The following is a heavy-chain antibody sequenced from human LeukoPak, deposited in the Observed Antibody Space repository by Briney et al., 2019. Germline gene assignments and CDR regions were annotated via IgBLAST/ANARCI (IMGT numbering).Heavy chain of an antibody. D-gene: IGHD3-10*01. J-gene: IGHJ3*02. V-gene: IGHV4-4*09. Sequence: SETLSLTCTVSGGSITDHFWGWIRHSPGMGLEWIGHIYGSPTYNPSLKSRVTISDDTSENQIFLQMTSVTAADTAIYYCARRFRTSASGILHHDAYDIWGPGTEVIVSS. CDR2: IYGSP. CDR1: GGSITDHF. CDR3: ARRFRTSASGILHHDAYDI.